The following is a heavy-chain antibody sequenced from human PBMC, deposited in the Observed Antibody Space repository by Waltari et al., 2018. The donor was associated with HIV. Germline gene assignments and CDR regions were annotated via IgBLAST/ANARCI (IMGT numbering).Heavy chain of an antibody. CDR1: GFTFTNYV. CDR3: VRGGGSWLYDMYYYQGLDV. Sequence: VQLLQSGPEMRKPGASVKISCRASGFTFTNYVFSWVRQAPGQGLEWLGWISAYDGNKDSAQKFNGRITLTTDTSTTTAYLEVRSLRSDDTAIYHCVRGGGSWLYDMYYYQGLDVWGQGTTVIVSS. J-gene: IGHJ6*02. D-gene: IGHD2-8*01. V-gene: IGHV1-18*01. CDR2: ISAYDGNK.